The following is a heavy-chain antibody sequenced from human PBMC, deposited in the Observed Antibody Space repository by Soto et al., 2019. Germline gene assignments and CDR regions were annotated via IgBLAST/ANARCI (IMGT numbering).Heavy chain of an antibody. V-gene: IGHV3-23*01. J-gene: IGHJ6*03. Sequence: GGSLRLSCAASGFTFSSYALSWVPQAQGKGLEWAPAFSGSGGSTYYADPVKGRFTIPRDNSKNTLYLQMNSLRAEDTAVYYCAKAVTTVTTSTIRPYYYYYYMDVWGKGTTVTVSS. CDR3: AKAVTTVTTSTIRPYYYYYYMDV. CDR1: GFTFSSYA. CDR2: FSGSGGST. D-gene: IGHD4-17*01.